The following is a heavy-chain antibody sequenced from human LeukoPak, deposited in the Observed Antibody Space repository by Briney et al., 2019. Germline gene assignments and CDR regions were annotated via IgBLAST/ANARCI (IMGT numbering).Heavy chain of an antibody. CDR1: GFTFSNYA. J-gene: IGHJ4*02. V-gene: IGHV3-23*01. Sequence: GGSLRLSCAVSGFTFSNYALSWVRQAPGRGLEWVSLISWSSLTTEYADSVKGRFTVSRDNSKNTLSLQMNSLNADDTAVYYCAKHVRTSVWFFDSWGQGTLVTVSS. D-gene: IGHD6-19*01. CDR2: ISWSSLTT. CDR3: AKHVRTSVWFFDS.